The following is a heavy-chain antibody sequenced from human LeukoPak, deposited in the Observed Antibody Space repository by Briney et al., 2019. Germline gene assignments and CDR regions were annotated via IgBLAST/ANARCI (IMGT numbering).Heavy chain of an antibody. CDR2: ISSSSSYI. J-gene: IGHJ6*03. Sequence: GGSLRLSCAASGFTFSSYSMNWVRQAPGKGLEWVSSISSSSSYIYYADSVKGRFTISRDNAKNSPYLQMNSPRAEDTAVYYCARLTPPTLPPGSYYYYYMDVWGKGTTVTVSS. D-gene: IGHD1-14*01. CDR1: GFTFSSYS. V-gene: IGHV3-21*01. CDR3: ARLTPPTLPPGSYYYYYMDV.